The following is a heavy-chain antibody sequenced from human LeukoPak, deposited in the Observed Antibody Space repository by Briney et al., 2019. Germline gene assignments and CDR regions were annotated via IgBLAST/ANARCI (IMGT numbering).Heavy chain of an antibody. CDR2: INHSRST. V-gene: IGHV4-34*01. Sequence: SETLSLTCAVYGGSFSGYYWSWIRQPPGKGLECIGKINHSRSTNCNPSLKSRVTISVDTSKNQFSLKLSSVTAADTAVYYCAREAGATTTYYFDYWGQGTLVTVSS. J-gene: IGHJ4*02. CDR1: GGSFSGYY. D-gene: IGHD1-26*01. CDR3: AREAGATTTYYFDY.